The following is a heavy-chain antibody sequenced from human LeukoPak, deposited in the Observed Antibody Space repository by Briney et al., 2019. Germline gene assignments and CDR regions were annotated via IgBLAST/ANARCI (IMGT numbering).Heavy chain of an antibody. CDR1: GGSISSYY. V-gene: IGHV4-59*12. CDR2: INYSGST. D-gene: IGHD6-6*01. CDR3: ARQTSIAARGHFDY. J-gene: IGHJ4*02. Sequence: PSETLSLTCNVSGGSISSYYWSWIRQPPGKGLEWIGHINYSGSTKYNPSLKSRVTKSIDTSKNQFSLKLTSVTAADTAVYYCARQTSIAARGHFDYWGQGTLVTVSS.